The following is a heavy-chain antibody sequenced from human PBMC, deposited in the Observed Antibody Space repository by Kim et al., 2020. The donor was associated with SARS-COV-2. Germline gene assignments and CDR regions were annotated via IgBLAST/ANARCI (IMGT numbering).Heavy chain of an antibody. V-gene: IGHV3-33*01. J-gene: IGHJ4*02. CDR1: GFIFSSYG. CDR3: ARESSGYPDY. D-gene: IGHD3-22*01. Sequence: GGSLRLSCVSSGFIFSSYGFHWVRQAPGKGLEWVANIWYDGSRTYYADSVEGRFTVSRDYSNNTLYLQINSLRAEDTALYYCARESSGYPDYRGQGTLVT. CDR2: IWYDGSRT.